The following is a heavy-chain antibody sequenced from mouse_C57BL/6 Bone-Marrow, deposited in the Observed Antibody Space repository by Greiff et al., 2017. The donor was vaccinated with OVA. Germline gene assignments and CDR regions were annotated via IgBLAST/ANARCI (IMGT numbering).Heavy chain of an antibody. CDR2: IYPGNGDT. CDR1: GYTFTSYN. Sequence: QVQLKESGAELVRPGASVKMSCKASGYTFTSYNMHWVKQTPRQGLEWIGAIYPGNGDTSYNQKFKGKATLTVDKSSSTAYMQLSSLTSEDSAVYFCARSEDGYYVYYFDYWGQGTTLTVSS. D-gene: IGHD2-3*01. V-gene: IGHV1-12*01. J-gene: IGHJ2*01. CDR3: ARSEDGYYVYYFDY.